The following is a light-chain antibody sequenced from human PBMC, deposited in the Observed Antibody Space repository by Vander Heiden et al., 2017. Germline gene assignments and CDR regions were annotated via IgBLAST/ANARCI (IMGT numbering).Light chain of an antibody. CDR3: QQSYSSPPWT. Sequence: DSQMTQSPFSLSASVGDRVTISCRASQSISAYLNWYQQKPGKAPKLLIYAASTLQFGVPSRFSGSGSGTDFTLTISSLQPEDFATYYCQQSYSSPPWTFGQGTKVEMK. CDR1: QSISAY. CDR2: AAS. V-gene: IGKV1-39*01. J-gene: IGKJ1*01.